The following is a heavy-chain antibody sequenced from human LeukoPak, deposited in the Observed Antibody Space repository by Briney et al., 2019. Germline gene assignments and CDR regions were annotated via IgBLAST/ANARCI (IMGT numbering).Heavy chain of an antibody. CDR2: IWYDGNNK. D-gene: IGHD2-2*01. V-gene: IGHV3-33*01. Sequence: GGSLRLSCAASGFAFSGYGMHWVRQAPGKGLEWVAVIWYDGNNKYYEDSVKGRFTISRDNSKNTLYLQMNNLRAEDTAVYYCARDCRFGSTTCHDYWGQGTLVTVSS. J-gene: IGHJ4*02. CDR3: ARDCRFGSTTCHDY. CDR1: GFAFSGYG.